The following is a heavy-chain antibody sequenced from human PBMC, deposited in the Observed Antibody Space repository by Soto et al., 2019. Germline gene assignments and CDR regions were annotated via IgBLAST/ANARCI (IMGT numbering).Heavy chain of an antibody. J-gene: IGHJ2*01. Sequence: ASVKVSCKVSGYTLTELSMHWVRQAPGKGLEWMGGFDPEDGETIYAQKFQGRVTMTEDTSTDTAYMELSSLRSEDTALYYCATVRSTMIVVVITTQNPHWYFDLWGRGTLVTVSS. CDR3: ATVRSTMIVVVITTQNPHWYFDL. CDR1: GYTLTELS. CDR2: FDPEDGET. V-gene: IGHV1-24*01. D-gene: IGHD3-22*01.